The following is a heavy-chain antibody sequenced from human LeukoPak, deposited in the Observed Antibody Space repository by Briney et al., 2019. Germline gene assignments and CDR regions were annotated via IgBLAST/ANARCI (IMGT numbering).Heavy chain of an antibody. V-gene: IGHV3-13*04. CDR1: GFTFSNYD. Sequence: GGSLRLSCAASGFTFSNYDMFWVRQTTGKGLEWVSTIGAADDTYYPGSVRGRFTISRGSAKDSLYLQMNSLRAGDTAVYYCARGSGSHFDYWGQGTLVTVSS. CDR3: ARGSGSHFDY. J-gene: IGHJ4*02. D-gene: IGHD1-26*01. CDR2: IGAADDT.